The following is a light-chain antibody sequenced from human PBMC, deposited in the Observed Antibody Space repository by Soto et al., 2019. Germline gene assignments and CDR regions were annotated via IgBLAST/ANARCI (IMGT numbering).Light chain of an antibody. J-gene: IGKJ1*01. V-gene: IGKV3-15*01. CDR3: QHYNNWPSWT. CDR2: GAS. Sequence: EIVMTQSPATLSVSPGERATFSCRASQSVSSNLAWYQQKPGQAPRLLIYGASIRATGIPARFSGSGSGTEFTLTISTLQSEDFAIYYSQHYNNWPSWTFGQGTKVDIK. CDR1: QSVSSN.